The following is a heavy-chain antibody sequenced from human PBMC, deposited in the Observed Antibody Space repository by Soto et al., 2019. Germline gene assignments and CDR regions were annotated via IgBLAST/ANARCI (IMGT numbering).Heavy chain of an antibody. J-gene: IGHJ4*02. V-gene: IGHV6-1*01. CDR3: ARELPARYYYFDF. Sequence: SQTLSLTCAISRDSVSSNSGAWDWIRQSPSRGLEWLGRTYYRSKWYTDYAVSVKSRITINPDTSKNQFSLQLNSVTPEDTAVYYCARELPARYYYFDFWGQGTLVTVSS. CDR1: RDSVSSNSGA. CDR2: TYYRSKWYT. D-gene: IGHD3-9*01.